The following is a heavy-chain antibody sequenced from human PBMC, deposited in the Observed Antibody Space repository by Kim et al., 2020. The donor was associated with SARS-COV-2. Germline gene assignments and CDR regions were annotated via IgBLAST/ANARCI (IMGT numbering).Heavy chain of an antibody. Sequence: GGSLRLSCAASGFTFSSYAMHWVRQAPGKGLEWVAVISYDGSNKYYADSVKGRFTISRDNSKNTLYLQMNRLRAEDTAVYYCAADRWLQFNYWGQGTLVT. CDR2: ISYDGSNK. J-gene: IGHJ4*02. CDR1: GFTFSSYA. V-gene: IGHV3-30*04. D-gene: IGHD5-12*01. CDR3: AADRWLQFNY.